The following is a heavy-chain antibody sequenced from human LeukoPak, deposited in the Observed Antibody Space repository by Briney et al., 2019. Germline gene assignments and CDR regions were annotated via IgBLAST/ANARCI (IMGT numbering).Heavy chain of an antibody. D-gene: IGHD3-22*01. V-gene: IGHV4-59*01. CDR2: IYYSGST. CDR3: ARGYYDSSGYLIVGFFDI. J-gene: IGHJ3*02. CDR1: GGSISSYY. Sequence: SGTLSLTCTVSGGSISSYYWSWIRQPPGKGLEWIGYIYYSGSTNYNPSLKSRVTISVDTSKNQFSLKLSSVTAADTAVYYCARGYYDSSGYLIVGFFDIWGQGTMVTVSS.